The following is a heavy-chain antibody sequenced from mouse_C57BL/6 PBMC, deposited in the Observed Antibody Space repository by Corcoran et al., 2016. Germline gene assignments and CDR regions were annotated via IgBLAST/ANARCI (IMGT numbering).Heavy chain of an antibody. J-gene: IGHJ2*01. Sequence: EVQLQQSGPVLVKPGASVKMSCMASGYTFTDFYMNWVKQSHGKSLEWIGVINPYNGCTSYNQKIKGKATLTVDKSSSTAYMELNSLTSEYSAVYYCARYYYSNYYFDYWGQGTTLTVSS. CDR2: INPYNGCT. V-gene: IGHV1-19*01. CDR3: ARYYYSNYYFDY. CDR1: GYTFTDFY. D-gene: IGHD2-5*01.